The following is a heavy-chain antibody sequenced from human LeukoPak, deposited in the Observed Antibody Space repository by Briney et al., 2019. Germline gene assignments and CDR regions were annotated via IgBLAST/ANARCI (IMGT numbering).Heavy chain of an antibody. J-gene: IGHJ2*01. V-gene: IGHV3-66*01. D-gene: IGHD3-10*01. CDR2: IDDDFTT. Sequence: PGGSLRLSCTASGFTFSGKSMNWVRQAPGKGLEWVSLIDDDFTTKYADSVKGRFTISRDNSKSTLYLQIISLRAEDTALYYCAGVTGTYYNWYFDLWGRGTLVTVSS. CDR3: AGVTGTYYNWYFDL. CDR1: GFTFSGKS.